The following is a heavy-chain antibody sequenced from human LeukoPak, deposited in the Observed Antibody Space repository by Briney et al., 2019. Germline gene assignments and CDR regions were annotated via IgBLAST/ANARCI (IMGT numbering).Heavy chain of an antibody. J-gene: IGHJ4*02. D-gene: IGHD3-16*01. CDR1: GFILSTHG. V-gene: IGHV3-33*01. CDR3: ARDLSFGGLDF. CDR2: MWYDGSRE. Sequence: GGSLRLSCAASGFILSTHGMHWVRQAPGKGLEWVAGMWYDGSREDYADSVKGRFTISRDMSKNTLNLQMNSLRVEDAAMFYCARDLSFGGLDFRGQGTLVTVSS.